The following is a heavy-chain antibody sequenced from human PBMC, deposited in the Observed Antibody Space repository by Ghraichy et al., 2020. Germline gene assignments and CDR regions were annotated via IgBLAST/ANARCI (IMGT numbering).Heavy chain of an antibody. D-gene: IGHD3-3*01. J-gene: IGHJ3*01. CDR2: ISYDGSKE. Sequence: GESLNISCAASGFRFASYAFHWVRQAPGKGLDWVALISYDGSKEYYVESVKGRFTITRDDSKNTVYLQMTSLRAEDTAIYRCARGGGTYYEFPKGAFELWGQGTVVAVSS. V-gene: IGHV3-30*04. CDR1: GFRFASYA. CDR3: ARGGGTYYEFPKGAFEL.